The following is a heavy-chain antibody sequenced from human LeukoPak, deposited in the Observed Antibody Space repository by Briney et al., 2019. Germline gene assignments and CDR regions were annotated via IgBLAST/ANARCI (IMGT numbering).Heavy chain of an antibody. CDR1: GRSISSSSYY. Sequence: PSETQSLTCTVSGRSISSSSYYWGWIRQPPGKGLERIGSIYYSGSTYYNPSLKSRVTISVDTSKNQFSLKLSSVTAADTAVYYCAREGIQLWLPKAFDYWGQGTLVTVSS. CDR3: AREGIQLWLPKAFDY. J-gene: IGHJ4*02. V-gene: IGHV4-39*07. CDR2: IYYSGST. D-gene: IGHD5-18*01.